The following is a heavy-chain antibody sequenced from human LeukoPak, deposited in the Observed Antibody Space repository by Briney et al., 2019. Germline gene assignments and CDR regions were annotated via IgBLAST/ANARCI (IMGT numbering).Heavy chain of an antibody. J-gene: IGHJ4*02. V-gene: IGHV3-33*01. CDR1: GFTFSSYG. CDR3: ARGSSYGNYFDY. CDR2: IWYDGSNK. D-gene: IGHD4-17*01. Sequence: GGSLRLSCAASGFTFSSYGMHWVRQAPGKGLEWVAVIWYDGSNKNYADSVKGRFTISRDNSKNTLYLQMNSLRAEDTAVYYCARGSSYGNYFDYWGQGTLVTVSS.